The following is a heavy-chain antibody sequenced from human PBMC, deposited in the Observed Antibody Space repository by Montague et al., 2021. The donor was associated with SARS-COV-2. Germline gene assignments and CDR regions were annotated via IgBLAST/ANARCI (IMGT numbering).Heavy chain of an antibody. CDR2: IYTGGYV. CDR3: ARAIWHLDV. V-gene: IGHV4-4*07. Sequence: SETLSLTRSVSGDSISRYYWSWIRQSDGKGLEWIGRIYTGGYVKYNPALKSRVSMSVDTSKSQLSLTVTSVTAADTAVYYCARAIWHLDVWGRGILVTVSS. J-gene: IGHJ2*01. CDR1: GDSISRYY.